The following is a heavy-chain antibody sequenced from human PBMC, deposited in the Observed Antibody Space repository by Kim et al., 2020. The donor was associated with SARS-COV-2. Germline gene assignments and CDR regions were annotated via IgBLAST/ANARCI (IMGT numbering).Heavy chain of an antibody. D-gene: IGHD6-13*01. J-gene: IGHJ6*02. CDR1: GSTFSSYG. CDR2: IWYDGINK. CDR3: PRDQIGAVRYYYDMDV. Sequence: GGSLRLSCSASGSTFSSYGMHWVRQAPGKGLEWVAVIWYDGINKYYADSVKGRFTIFRDNSKNPLYLQMNSLRAEDTAVYYCPRDQIGAVRYYYDMDVWGQGTTVTV. V-gene: IGHV3-33*08.